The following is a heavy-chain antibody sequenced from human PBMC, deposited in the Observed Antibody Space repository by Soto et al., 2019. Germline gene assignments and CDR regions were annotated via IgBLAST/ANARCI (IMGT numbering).Heavy chain of an antibody. CDR1: VYTFTSSD. Sequence: GGSVKVSCQASVYTFTSSDINWVRQATGQGLEWMGWMNPNSGNTGYAQKFQGRVTMTRNTSISTAYMELSSLRSEDTAVYYCARSSRYFDWQYYYYYGMDVWGQGTTVTVSS. V-gene: IGHV1-8*01. CDR3: ARSSRYFDWQYYYYYGMDV. D-gene: IGHD3-9*01. CDR2: MNPNSGNT. J-gene: IGHJ6*02.